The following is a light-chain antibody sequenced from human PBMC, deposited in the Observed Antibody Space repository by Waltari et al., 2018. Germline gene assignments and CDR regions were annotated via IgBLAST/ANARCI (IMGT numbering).Light chain of an antibody. V-gene: IGKV3D-15*01. Sequence: EIVMPQSLATLSLSPGERAILSCRARQSVSSNLAWYQQKPGQAPGLLIYGASTRATGIPARFSGSGSGTEFTLTISSLQSEDFAVYYCQQYNNWPPLTFGGGTKVEIK. CDR2: GAS. CDR3: QQYNNWPPLT. CDR1: QSVSSN. J-gene: IGKJ4*01.